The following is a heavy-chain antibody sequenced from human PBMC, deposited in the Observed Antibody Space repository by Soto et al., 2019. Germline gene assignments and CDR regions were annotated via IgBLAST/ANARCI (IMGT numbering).Heavy chain of an antibody. CDR2: INHSGST. D-gene: IGHD6-6*01. J-gene: IGHJ5*02. CDR3: ASRGREQLAGWFDP. V-gene: IGHV4-34*01. CDR1: GGSFSGYY. Sequence: KASETLSLTCAVYGGSFSGYYWSWIRQPPGKGLEWIGEINHSGSTNYNPSLKSRVTISVDTSKNQFSLKLSSVTAADTAVYYCASRGREQLAGWFDPRGQGTLVTVSS.